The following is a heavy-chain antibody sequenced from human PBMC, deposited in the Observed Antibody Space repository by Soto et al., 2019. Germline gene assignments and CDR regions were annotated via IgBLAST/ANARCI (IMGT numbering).Heavy chain of an antibody. CDR3: ARDENGIGRDIQKYALDI. CDR1: GFSFSSYR. CDR2: IWHDGSNK. J-gene: IGHJ3*02. V-gene: IGHV3-33*01. Sequence: CLRLSCAASGFSFSSYRMHWILPAPRNLLERVAVIWHDGSNKDYEDSVKGRCTISRDISKDTLYLALNILRAEDTAVYSYARDENGIGRDIQKYALDIWGQGAL. D-gene: IGHD2-15*01.